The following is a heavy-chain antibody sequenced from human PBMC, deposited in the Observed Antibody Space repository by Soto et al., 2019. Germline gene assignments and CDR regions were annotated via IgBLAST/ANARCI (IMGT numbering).Heavy chain of an antibody. CDR3: ATTHRQFLNWFDP. J-gene: IGHJ5*02. Sequence: GGSLRLSCKASGFDFRGTGMHWVRQAPGKGLEWVAVISYDENTKDYGDSVKGRFTVSRDNSNNTLYLQMHSLTSEDTAVYYCATTHRQFLNWFDPWGQGTLVTVSS. V-gene: IGHV3-30*03. CDR2: ISYDENTK. D-gene: IGHD1-1*01. CDR1: GFDFRGTG.